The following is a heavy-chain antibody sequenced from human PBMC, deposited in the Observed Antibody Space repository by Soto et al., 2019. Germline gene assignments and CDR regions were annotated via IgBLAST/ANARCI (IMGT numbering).Heavy chain of an antibody. CDR2: IYHSGST. CDR1: GGSINSGRSS. V-gene: IGHV4-30-2*06. D-gene: IGHD3-10*01. Sequence: SETLSLTCSVSGGSINSGRSSWNWIRQSPGKGLEWIAYIYHSGSTYYNPSLKSRVTISVDKSKNQFSLKLSSVTAADTAVYYCALTPGYYYGSGSSKKVGVWFDPWGQGTLVTVSS. CDR3: ALTPGYYYGSGSSKKVGVWFDP. J-gene: IGHJ5*02.